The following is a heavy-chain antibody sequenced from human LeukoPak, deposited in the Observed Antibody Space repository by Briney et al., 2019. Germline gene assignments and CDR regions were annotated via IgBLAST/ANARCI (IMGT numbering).Heavy chain of an antibody. CDR3: AKGLRFLEWLLSEGVYFDY. Sequence: QSGGSLRLSCAASGFTFSSYAMSWVRQAPGKGLEWVSAISGSGGSTYYADSVKGRFTISRDNSKNTLYLQMNSLRAEDTAVYYCAKGLRFLEWLLSEGVYFDYWGQGTLVTASS. J-gene: IGHJ4*02. D-gene: IGHD3-3*01. V-gene: IGHV3-23*01. CDR2: ISGSGGST. CDR1: GFTFSSYA.